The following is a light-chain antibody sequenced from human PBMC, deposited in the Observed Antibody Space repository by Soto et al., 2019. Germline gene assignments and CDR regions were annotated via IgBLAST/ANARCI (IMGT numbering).Light chain of an antibody. CDR3: SSYTGSSTPMV. CDR1: RSDVGGYNY. CDR2: DVS. V-gene: IGLV2-14*01. Sequence: QSALTQPASVSGSPGQSITISCTGTRSDVGGYNYVSWYQQHPGNAPKLMIYDVSNRPSGVSNRFSASKSGNTASLTISGLQAEDEADYYCSSYTGSSTPMVFGGGTKVTVL. J-gene: IGLJ2*01.